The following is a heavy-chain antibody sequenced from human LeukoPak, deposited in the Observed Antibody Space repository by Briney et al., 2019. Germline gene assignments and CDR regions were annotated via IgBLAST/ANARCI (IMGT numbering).Heavy chain of an antibody. CDR2: IKQDGSEK. CDR1: GFTFSSYW. D-gene: IGHD6-6*01. Sequence: PGGSLRLSCAASGFTFSSYWMSWVRQAPGKGLEWVANIKQDGSEKYYVDSVKGRLTISRDNAKNSLYLQMNSLRAEDTAVYYCARDGEYSSLYYYYYMDVWGKGTTVTVSS. J-gene: IGHJ6*03. CDR3: ARDGEYSSLYYYYYMDV. V-gene: IGHV3-7*01.